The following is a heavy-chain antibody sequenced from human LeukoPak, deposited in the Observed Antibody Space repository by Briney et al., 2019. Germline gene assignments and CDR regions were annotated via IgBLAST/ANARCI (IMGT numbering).Heavy chain of an antibody. V-gene: IGHV4-30-2*01. CDR3: ARGDTMVGD. Sequence: SETLSLTCTVSGGSISSGGYYWSWIRQPPGKGLEWIGYIYHSGSTYYNPSLKSRVTISVDRSKNQFSLKLSSVTAADTAVYYCARGDTMVGDWGQGTLVTVSS. CDR2: IYHSGST. D-gene: IGHD3-10*01. CDR1: GGSISSGGYY. J-gene: IGHJ4*02.